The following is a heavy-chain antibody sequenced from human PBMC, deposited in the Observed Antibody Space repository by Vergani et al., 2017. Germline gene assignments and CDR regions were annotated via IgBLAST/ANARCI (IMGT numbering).Heavy chain of an antibody. Sequence: VQLVESGGGLVQPGGSLRLSCAASGFTFSSYGMHWVRQAPGKGLEWVAFIRYDGSNKYYADSVKGRFTISRDNSKNTLYLQMNSLRAEDTAVYYCAKDHIGSSSGGDYYYYGMDVWGQGTTVTVSS. CDR2: IRYDGSNK. CDR1: GFTFSSYG. V-gene: IGHV3-30*02. CDR3: AKDHIGSSSGGDYYYYGMDV. D-gene: IGHD6-6*01. J-gene: IGHJ6*02.